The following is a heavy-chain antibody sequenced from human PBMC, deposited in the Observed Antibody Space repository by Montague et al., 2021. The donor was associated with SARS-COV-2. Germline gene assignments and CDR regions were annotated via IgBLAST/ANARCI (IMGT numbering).Heavy chain of an antibody. V-gene: IGHV3-33*01. CDR3: AREAEIFGLVIYPLFY. CDR2: IWYDGSNT. D-gene: IGHD3-3*01. Sequence: SRSLSFAASGFTFSSYCMHWVRQAPGKGLEWVAVIWYDGSNTYYADSVKGRFTISRDNSKNTLYLQMNSLRAEDTAVYYCAREAEIFGLVIYPLFYWGQGTLVTVSS. CDR1: GFTFSSYC. J-gene: IGHJ4*02.